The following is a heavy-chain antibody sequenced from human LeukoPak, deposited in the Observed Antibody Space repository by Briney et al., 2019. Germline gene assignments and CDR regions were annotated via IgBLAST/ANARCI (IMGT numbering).Heavy chain of an antibody. J-gene: IGHJ3*02. D-gene: IGHD3-9*01. CDR1: GGSFSGYY. CDR3: ARARYVNSFYAFDI. CDR2: INHSGST. V-gene: IGHV4-34*01. Sequence: SETLSLTCAVYGGSFSGYYWSWIRQPPGKGLEWIGEINHSGSTNYNPSLRSRVTVSVHTSKNQLSLKLSSVTAADTAVYYCARARYVNSFYAFDIWGQGTLVTVSS.